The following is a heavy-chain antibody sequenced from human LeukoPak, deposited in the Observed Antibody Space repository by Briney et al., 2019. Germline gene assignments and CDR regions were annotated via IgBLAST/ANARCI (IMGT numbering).Heavy chain of an antibody. Sequence: PSETLSLTCTVSGGSISSSSYYWGWIRQPPGKGLEWIGSIYYSGSTYYNPSLKSRVTISVDTSKNQFSLKLSSVTAADTAVYYCARGASYYYDSSGYYYFDYWGQGTLVTVSS. CDR1: GGSISSSSYY. J-gene: IGHJ4*02. CDR2: IYYSGST. CDR3: ARGASYYYDSSGYYYFDY. V-gene: IGHV4-39*01. D-gene: IGHD3-22*01.